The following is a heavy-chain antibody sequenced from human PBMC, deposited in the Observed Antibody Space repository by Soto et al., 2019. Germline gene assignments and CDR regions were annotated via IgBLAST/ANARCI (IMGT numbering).Heavy chain of an antibody. CDR2: ISGSDDST. CDR3: AKRSSSSTFDY. J-gene: IGHJ4*02. D-gene: IGHD6-6*01. V-gene: IGHV3-23*01. CDR1: GFXFSSYA. Sequence: GGSLRLSCAASGFXFSSYAMSWVRQAPGKGLEWVSVISGSDDSTYYADSVKGRFTISRDNSKNTLYLQMNSLRAEDTAVYYCAKRSSSSTFDYWGQGTLVTVSS.